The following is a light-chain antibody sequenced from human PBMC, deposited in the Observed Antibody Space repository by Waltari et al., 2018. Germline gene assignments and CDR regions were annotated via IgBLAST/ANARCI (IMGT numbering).Light chain of an antibody. J-gene: IGKJ2*01. V-gene: IGKV1-39*01. CDR2: AAS. Sequence: DIQMTQSPSSLSASVGDRVTITCRASQSINNYLNWYQQKPGKAPNLLIYAASSLHSGVPQRFSGSRSGTDFTLTISTRQADDPPSTYCQQSSSTPQDAFGQGTKLE. CDR1: QSINNY. CDR3: QQSSSTPQDA.